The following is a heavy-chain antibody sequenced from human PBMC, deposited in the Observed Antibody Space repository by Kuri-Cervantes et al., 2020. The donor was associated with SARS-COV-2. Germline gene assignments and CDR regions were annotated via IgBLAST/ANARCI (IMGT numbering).Heavy chain of an antibody. J-gene: IGHJ4*02. CDR2: IKQDGSEK. V-gene: IGHV3-7*01. Sequence: GGSLRLSCAASGFTFSSYWMSWVRQAPGKGLEWVANIKQDGSEKYYVDSVKGRFTISRDNAKNSLYLQMNSLRAEDTAVYYCASIVVVPAAIAGATQGKGDYWGQGTLVTVSS. CDR3: ASIVVVPAAIAGATQGKGDY. CDR1: GFTFSSYW. D-gene: IGHD2-2*01.